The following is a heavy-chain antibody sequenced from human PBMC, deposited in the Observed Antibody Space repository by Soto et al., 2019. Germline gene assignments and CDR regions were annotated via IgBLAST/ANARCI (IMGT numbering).Heavy chain of an antibody. CDR3: ARDPSGALPGFDY. Sequence: EVQLVESGGGLVKPGGSLRLSCAASGFTFSSYLMNWVRQAPGKGLEWVSATSGSSSYIYYTDSVRGRFTISRDNAKNSVYLQMNSLRVEDTAVYYCARDPSGALPGFDYWGQGILVTVSS. CDR1: GFTFSSYL. CDR2: TSGSSSYI. V-gene: IGHV3-21*02. D-gene: IGHD3-3*01. J-gene: IGHJ4*02.